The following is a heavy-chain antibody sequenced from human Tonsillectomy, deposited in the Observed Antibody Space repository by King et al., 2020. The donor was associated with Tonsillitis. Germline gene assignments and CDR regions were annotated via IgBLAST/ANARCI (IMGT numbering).Heavy chain of an antibody. J-gene: IGHJ4*02. D-gene: IGHD3-10*01. Sequence: VQLVESGGGLIQPGGSLRLSCAASGFIVSSDYMNWVRQAPGKGLEWVSVIYSGGSTYYADSVKGRFTISRDTSKNTLYLQINSLRAEDTAVDYCASDYYGSGFPDYCCQGTLVTVSS. CDR2: IYSGGST. CDR3: ASDYYGSGFPDY. V-gene: IGHV3-53*01. CDR1: GFIVSSDY.